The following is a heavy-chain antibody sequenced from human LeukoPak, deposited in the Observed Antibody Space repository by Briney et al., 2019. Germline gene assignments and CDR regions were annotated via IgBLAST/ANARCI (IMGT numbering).Heavy chain of an antibody. D-gene: IGHD1-26*01. CDR3: ARGGNYIFDY. J-gene: IGHJ4*02. CDR2: ISHSGTT. V-gene: IGHV4-4*02. Sequence: SGTLSLTCAVSSGSITSSDWWTWVRQPPGKGLEWVREISHSGTTNYNPSLKTRVTISLDISNNQFSLKLSSVTAADTAVYYCARGGNYIFDYWGQGTLVTVSS. CDR1: SGSITSSDW.